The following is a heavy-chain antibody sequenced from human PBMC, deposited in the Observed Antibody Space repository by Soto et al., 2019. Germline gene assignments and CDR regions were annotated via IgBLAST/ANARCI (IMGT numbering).Heavy chain of an antibody. CDR3: AGKSSSSSWFDP. V-gene: IGHV1-18*01. D-gene: IGHD6-6*01. CDR1: GYTFFTYG. Sequence: ASVKVSCKASGYTFFTYGITWVRQAPGQGLEWMGWISTYNGDTDYVQKLQGRVTMTTDTSTRTAYMELRSLTSDDTAMYYCAGKSSSSSWFDPWGQGTLVTVSS. CDR2: ISTYNGDT. J-gene: IGHJ5*02.